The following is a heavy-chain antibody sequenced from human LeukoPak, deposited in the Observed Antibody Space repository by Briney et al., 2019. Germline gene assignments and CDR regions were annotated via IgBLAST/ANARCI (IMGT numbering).Heavy chain of an antibody. CDR2: IYYSGST. CDR1: GGSISSSSYY. V-gene: IGHV4-61*01. CDR3: ARVTPAYTWYLGPDKGYYFDY. D-gene: IGHD2-15*01. Sequence: PSETLSLTCTVSGGSISSSSYYWSWIRQPPGKGLEWIGYIYYSGSTNYNPSLKSRVTISVDTSKNQFSLKLSSVTAADTAVYYCARVTPAYTWYLGPDKGYYFDYWGQGTLVTVSS. J-gene: IGHJ4*02.